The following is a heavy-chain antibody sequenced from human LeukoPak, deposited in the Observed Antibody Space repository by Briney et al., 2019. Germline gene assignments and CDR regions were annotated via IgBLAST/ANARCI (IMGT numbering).Heavy chain of an antibody. Sequence: PSQTLSLTCTVSGDSISSGGYYWSWIRQHPGKGLEWIGYIYYSGSTYYNPSLKSRVTISVDTSKNQFSLKLSSVTAADTAVYYCARVGVTMVRGVIIRAIDIWGQGTMVTVSS. CDR3: ARVGVTMVRGVIIRAIDI. CDR1: GDSISSGGYY. CDR2: IYYSGST. V-gene: IGHV4-31*03. J-gene: IGHJ3*02. D-gene: IGHD3-10*01.